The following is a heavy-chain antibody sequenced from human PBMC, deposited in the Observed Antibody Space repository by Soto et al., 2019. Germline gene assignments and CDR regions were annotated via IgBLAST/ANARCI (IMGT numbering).Heavy chain of an antibody. V-gene: IGHV4-30-4*01. CDR2: IHYSGST. Sequence: PSETLSLTCTVSGGSVSSGDYYWSWIRQPPGKGLEWIGYIHYSGSTYYNPSLKSRVTISVDTSKNQFSLKLSSVTAADTAVYYFARYSGYGGLRFDPSGQGTLVTVSS. J-gene: IGHJ5*02. CDR1: GGSVSSGDYY. CDR3: ARYSGYGGLRFDP. D-gene: IGHD5-12*01.